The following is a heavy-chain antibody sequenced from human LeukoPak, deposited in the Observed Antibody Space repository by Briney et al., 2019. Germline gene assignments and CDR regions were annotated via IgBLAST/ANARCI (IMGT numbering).Heavy chain of an antibody. CDR1: GYSFTSYW. J-gene: IGHJ6*02. D-gene: IGHD3-9*01. CDR2: IYPGDSDT. CDR3: ARHHRYSDPNYYYGMDV. Sequence: GESLKISCKGSGYSFTSYWIGWVRQMPGKGLEWMGIIYPGDSDTGYSPSFQGQVTISADKSISTTYLQWSSLKSSDTAMYYCARHHRYSDPNYYYGMDVWGQGTTVTVSS. V-gene: IGHV5-51*01.